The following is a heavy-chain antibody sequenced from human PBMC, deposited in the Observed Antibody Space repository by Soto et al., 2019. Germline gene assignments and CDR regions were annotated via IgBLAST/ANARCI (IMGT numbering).Heavy chain of an antibody. CDR3: ARVRFGEWGYAMDG. D-gene: IGHD3-10*01. J-gene: IGHJ6*02. CDR1: GLTFSDSY. Sequence: VQLVESGGGLVKPGGSLRLSFAASGLTFSDSYLNWIRHAPGKGLEWLAYISSTGSSIFYAGSVKGRFTISRDNAKNSLYLQMNSLRAEDTAMYYCARVRFGEWGYAMDGWGQGTTVTVSS. CDR2: ISSTGSSI. V-gene: IGHV3-11*01.